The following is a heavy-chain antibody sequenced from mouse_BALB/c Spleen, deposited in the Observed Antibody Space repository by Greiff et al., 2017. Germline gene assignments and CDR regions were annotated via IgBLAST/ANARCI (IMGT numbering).Heavy chain of an antibody. J-gene: IGHJ3*01. D-gene: IGHD2-4*01. Sequence: VQLQQSGAELVRPGTSVKVSCKASGYAFTNYLIEWVKQRPGQGLEWIGVINPGSGGTNYNEKFKGKATLTADKSSSTAYMQLSSLTSDDSAVYFCARATMITGFAYWGQGTLSLSLQ. CDR2: INPGSGGT. V-gene: IGHV1-54*01. CDR1: GYAFTNYL. CDR3: ARATMITGFAY.